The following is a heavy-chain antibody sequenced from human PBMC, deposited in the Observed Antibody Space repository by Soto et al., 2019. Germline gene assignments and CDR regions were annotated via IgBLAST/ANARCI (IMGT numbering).Heavy chain of an antibody. D-gene: IGHD3-9*01. CDR3: ARASFDWLSYWFDP. V-gene: IGHV4-59*12. Sequence: PSETLSLTCTVSGASISSYYWSWIRQPPGKGLEWIAYIYNTGTTKYNPSLKSRVTISEDTSKNQFSLKLTSVTAADTAVYYCARASFDWLSYWFDPWGQGTLVTVSS. CDR1: GASISSYY. J-gene: IGHJ5*02. CDR2: IYNTGTT.